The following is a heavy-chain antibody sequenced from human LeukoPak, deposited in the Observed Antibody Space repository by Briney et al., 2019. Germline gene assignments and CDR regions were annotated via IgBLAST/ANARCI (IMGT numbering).Heavy chain of an antibody. Sequence: SQTLSLTCAISGGSVSSNSAAWTWIRQSPSRGLEWLGRTYYRSTWYYEYSVSVESRITINQETSKNQFSLQVNSVSPEDTAVYYCAREELGFDHWGQGTLVTVSS. CDR1: GGSVSSNSAA. CDR3: AREELGFDH. D-gene: IGHD3-16*01. J-gene: IGHJ4*02. CDR2: TYYRSTWYY. V-gene: IGHV6-1*01.